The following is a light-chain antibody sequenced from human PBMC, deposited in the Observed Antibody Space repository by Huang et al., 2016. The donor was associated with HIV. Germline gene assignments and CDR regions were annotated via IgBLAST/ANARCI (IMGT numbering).Light chain of an antibody. CDR1: QSLLHSNGYNY. Sequence: DIVMTQSPLSLPVTPGEPASISCRSSQSLLHSNGYNYLDWYLQKQGQSPQLLIYLGSNRASGVPDRFSGSGSGTDFTLKISRVEAEDVGVYYCMQALQTPTFGQGTKVEIK. CDR3: MQALQTPT. V-gene: IGKV2-28*01. CDR2: LGS. J-gene: IGKJ1*01.